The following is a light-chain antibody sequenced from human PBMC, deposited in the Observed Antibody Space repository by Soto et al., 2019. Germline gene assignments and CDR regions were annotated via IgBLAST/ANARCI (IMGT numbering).Light chain of an antibody. Sequence: DIVMTQSPDSLAVSLGERATINCKSSQSVLYSSNNKNYLAWYQQKPGQPPKLLIYWASTRESGVPDRFSGSGSGTDCSLTIGSLQDEDVAVYYCQQYDSTPFTFGPGTTVDIK. CDR2: WAS. J-gene: IGKJ3*01. CDR3: QQYDSTPFT. V-gene: IGKV4-1*01. CDR1: QSVLYSSNNKNY.